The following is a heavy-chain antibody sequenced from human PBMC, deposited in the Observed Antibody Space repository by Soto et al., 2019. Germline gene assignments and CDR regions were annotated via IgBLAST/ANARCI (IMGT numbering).Heavy chain of an antibody. Sequence: PXETLSLTCAVSGGSISSGGYSWSRIRQPPGKGLEWIGYIYHSGSTYYNPSLKSRVTISVDRSKNQFSLKLSSVTAADTAVYYCAREVLSYCSGGSCYSGWFDPWGQGTLVTVSS. CDR2: IYHSGST. D-gene: IGHD2-15*01. CDR1: GGSISSGGYS. J-gene: IGHJ5*02. CDR3: AREVLSYCSGGSCYSGWFDP. V-gene: IGHV4-30-2*01.